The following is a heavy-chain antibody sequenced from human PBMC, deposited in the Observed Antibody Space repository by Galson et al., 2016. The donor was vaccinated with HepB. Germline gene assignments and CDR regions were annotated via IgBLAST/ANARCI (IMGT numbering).Heavy chain of an antibody. Sequence: SLRLSCAASGFTFNNYAINWVRQAPGKGLEWVSGIGGSGRNTYYADSVRGRFTISRDNSKSTLYLQMSSLRAEDTALYYCARDFLFAHDLWGPGTLVTVSS. V-gene: IGHV3-23*01. J-gene: IGHJ5*02. CDR3: ARDFLFAHDL. CDR1: GFTFNNYA. D-gene: IGHD3-3*01. CDR2: IGGSGRNT.